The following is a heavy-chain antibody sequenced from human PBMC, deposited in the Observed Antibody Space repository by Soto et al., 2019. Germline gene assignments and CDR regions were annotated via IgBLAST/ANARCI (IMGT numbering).Heavy chain of an antibody. V-gene: IGHV4-59*01. CDR3: ARSVALPGAHNDY. D-gene: IGHD2-8*02. CDR1: GGCINGSY. Sequence: SETLSLTCSVSGGCINGSYWSWIRQSPGKGLEWLGYVYYTAITNYSPSLSSRVSISVDTSKNEFSLRLSSVTAADTAVYFSARSVALPGAHNDYWGRGTHVTVS. J-gene: IGHJ4*01. CDR2: VYYTAIT.